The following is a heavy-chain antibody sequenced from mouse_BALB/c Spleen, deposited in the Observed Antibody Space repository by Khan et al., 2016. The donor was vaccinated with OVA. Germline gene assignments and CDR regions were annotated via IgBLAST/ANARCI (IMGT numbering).Heavy chain of an antibody. CDR2: IRYSGVT. V-gene: IGHV3-2*02. CDR1: GYSITSGYA. Sequence: VQLKESGPGLVKPSQSLSLTCTVTGYSITSGYAWNWIRQFPGNKLEWMGYIRYSGVTSYTPSLKSRISITRDTSKNQFFLQLNSVSTGDSATDYCARGNYCGYYFDYWGQGTTLTVSS. CDR3: ARGNYCGYYFDY. J-gene: IGHJ2*01. D-gene: IGHD1-1*01.